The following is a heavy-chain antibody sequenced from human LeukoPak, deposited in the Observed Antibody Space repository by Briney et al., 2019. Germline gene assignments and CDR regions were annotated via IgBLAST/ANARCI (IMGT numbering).Heavy chain of an antibody. V-gene: IGHV1-69*05. CDR2: IIPIFGTA. Sequence: SVKVSCKASGGTFCSYAISWVRQAPGQGLEWMGRIIPIFGTANYAQKFQGRVTITTDESTSTAYMELSSLRSEDTAVYYCARDYSSGHRGVDYWGQGTLVTVSS. D-gene: IGHD6-19*01. CDR1: GGTFCSYA. J-gene: IGHJ4*02. CDR3: ARDYSSGHRGVDY.